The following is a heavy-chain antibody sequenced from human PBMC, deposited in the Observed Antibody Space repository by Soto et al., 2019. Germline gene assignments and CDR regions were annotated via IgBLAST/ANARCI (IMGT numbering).Heavy chain of an antibody. J-gene: IGHJ4*02. Sequence: ASVKVSCKASGYSFTNHPMQWVRQAPGQRLEWMGWINAGNGDTKYSQKFEDRVTFTTGTSANTAYMELNSLKSEDTAVYYCARGALVSAPSSFRRFDFWGQGTLVTVSS. V-gene: IGHV1-3*01. CDR2: INAGNGDT. CDR3: ARGALVSAPSSFRRFDF. CDR1: GYSFTNHP. D-gene: IGHD5-18*01.